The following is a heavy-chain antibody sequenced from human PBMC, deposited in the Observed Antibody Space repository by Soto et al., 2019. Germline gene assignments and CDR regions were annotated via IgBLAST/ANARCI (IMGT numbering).Heavy chain of an antibody. CDR2: IYYDGSIK. Sequence: VQLVESGGGVVQPGRSLRLSCAASGFTFNSFGMHCVRQAPGKGLEWMAVIYYDGSIKYYGDSVKGRFTISRDNSKNTLYLQMNSLRAEDTAVYYCARGRPHRSSWYWYFDLWGRGTLVTVSS. CDR1: GFTFNSFG. CDR3: ARGRPHRSSWYWYFDL. V-gene: IGHV3-33*01. J-gene: IGHJ2*01. D-gene: IGHD6-13*01.